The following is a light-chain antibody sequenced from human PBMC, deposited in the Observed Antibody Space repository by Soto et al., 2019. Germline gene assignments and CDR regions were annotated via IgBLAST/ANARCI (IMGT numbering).Light chain of an antibody. CDR2: EVS. J-gene: IGLJ1*01. CDR3: ISFTTSSISYV. V-gene: IGLV2-14*02. Sequence: QSALTQPASVSGSPGQSITISCTGTSSDVGNYNLVSWYQQHPGKAPKLMIFEVSNRPSGVSNRFSGSKSGNTASLTISGLQAEDEADYYCISFTTSSISYVFGTGTKLTVL. CDR1: SSDVGNYNL.